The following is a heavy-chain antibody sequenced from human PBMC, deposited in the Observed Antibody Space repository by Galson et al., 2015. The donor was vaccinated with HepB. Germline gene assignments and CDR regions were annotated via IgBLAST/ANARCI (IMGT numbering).Heavy chain of an antibody. Sequence: LRLSCAASGFAFSHYFMNWVRQAPGKGLEWVSYISDGGETVFYADSVKGRFTISRDNARNSLYLQMTGLRVEDTAVYYCTRHFNAWGPGTLVTVSS. J-gene: IGHJ4*02. V-gene: IGHV3-48*04. CDR2: ISDGGETV. CDR1: GFAFSHYF. CDR3: TRHFNA.